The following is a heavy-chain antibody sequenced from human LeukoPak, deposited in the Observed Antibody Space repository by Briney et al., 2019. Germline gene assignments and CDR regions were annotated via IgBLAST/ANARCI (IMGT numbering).Heavy chain of an antibody. Sequence: PGGSLRLSCAASGFSLSSYGMNWVRQAPGKGLEWVGGIKFDGIQEFYADSVKGRFTVSKGTSKNTLHLQMDSLRAEDTAVYYCASGSLGHYYDSSGYEYWGQGTLVTVSS. CDR3: ASGSLGHYYDSSGYEY. V-gene: IGHV3-33*05. D-gene: IGHD3-22*01. CDR2: IKFDGIQE. J-gene: IGHJ4*02. CDR1: GFSLSSYG.